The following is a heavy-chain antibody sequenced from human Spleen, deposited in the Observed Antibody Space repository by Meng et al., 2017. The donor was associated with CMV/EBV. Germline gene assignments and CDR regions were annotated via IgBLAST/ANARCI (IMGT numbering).Heavy chain of an antibody. J-gene: IGHJ5*02. D-gene: IGHD2-2*01. Sequence: SETLSLTCSVSGGSVSFSSYYWGWIRQPPGKGLEWVGTIYYSGSTYYNPSLKSRVTISADRSKNQFSLSLTSVTAADTAVYYCARHYLKYQLRGFDPWGQGTLVTVSS. CDR1: GGSVSFSSYY. CDR2: IYYSGST. V-gene: IGHV4-39*01. CDR3: ARHYLKYQLRGFDP.